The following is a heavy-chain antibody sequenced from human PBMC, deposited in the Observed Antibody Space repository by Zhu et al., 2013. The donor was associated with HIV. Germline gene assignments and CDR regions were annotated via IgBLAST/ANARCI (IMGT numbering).Heavy chain of an antibody. CDR1: GGPFSKFA. Sequence: QVHLVQSGAEVKKPGSSVKVSCKASGGPFSKFAISWVRQAPGQGLEWLGMIIPIFNRTNYAQKLQGRVTITADESTKTAYMELSTLRSEDTALYYCARDLTGIGVLVAASRVYYYGMDVWGQGTTVTVSS. CDR3: ARDLTGIGVLVAASRVYYYGMDV. D-gene: IGHD2-15*01. CDR2: IIPIFNRT. V-gene: IGHV1-69*15. J-gene: IGHJ6*02.